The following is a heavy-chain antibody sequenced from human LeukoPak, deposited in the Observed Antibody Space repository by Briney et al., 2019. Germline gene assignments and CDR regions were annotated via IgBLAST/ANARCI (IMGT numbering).Heavy chain of an antibody. CDR2: IYYSGRT. V-gene: IGHV4-39*07. CDR3: ARLKTYYYGSGSKWPPFWFDP. D-gene: IGHD3-10*01. Sequence: SETLSLTCTVSGCSISSSSYYWGWLREPPGKGLEWIGSIYYSGRTYYNPSHKSRVTISVDASNNQLSLQLSSETAAETAVYNCARLKTYYYGSGSKWPPFWFDPWGQGTLVTVCS. CDR1: GCSISSSSYY. J-gene: IGHJ5*02.